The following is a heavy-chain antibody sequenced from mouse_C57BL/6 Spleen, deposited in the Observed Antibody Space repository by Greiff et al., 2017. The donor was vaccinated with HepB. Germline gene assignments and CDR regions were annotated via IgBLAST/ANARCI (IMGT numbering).Heavy chain of an antibody. V-gene: IGHV3-6*01. J-gene: IGHJ4*01. CDR3: ASGDWDAMDY. CDR1: GYSITSGYY. D-gene: IGHD2-13*01. CDR2: ISYDGSN. Sequence: EVKLMESGPGLVKPSQSLSLTCSVTGYSITSGYYWNWTRQFPGNKLEWMGYISYDGSNNYNPSLKNRISITRDTSKNQFFLKLNSVTTEDTATYYGASGDWDAMDYWGQGTSVTVSS.